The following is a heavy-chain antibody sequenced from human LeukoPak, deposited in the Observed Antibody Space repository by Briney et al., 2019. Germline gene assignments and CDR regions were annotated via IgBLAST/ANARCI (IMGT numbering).Heavy chain of an antibody. D-gene: IGHD3-10*01. V-gene: IGHV4-61*02. Sequence: PSQTLSLTCTVSGGSISSGSYYWSWIRQPAGKGLEWIGRIYTSGSTNYNPSLKSRVTISVDTSKNQFSLKLSSVTAADTAVYYCARGYYGGSLAIDYWGQGTLVTVSS. J-gene: IGHJ4*02. CDR3: ARGYYGGSLAIDY. CDR1: GGSISSGSYY. CDR2: IYTSGST.